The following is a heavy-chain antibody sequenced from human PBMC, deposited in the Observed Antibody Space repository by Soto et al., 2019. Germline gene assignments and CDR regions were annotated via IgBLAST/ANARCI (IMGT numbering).Heavy chain of an antibody. D-gene: IGHD3-22*01. V-gene: IGHV4-30-4*01. Sequence: PSETLSLTCTVSGGSISSGDYYWSWIRQPPGKGLEWIGYIYYSGSTYYNPSLKSRVTISVDTSKNQFSRKLSSVTAADTAVYYCASEGYYDSSGYFAWGQGTLVTVSS. CDR2: IYYSGST. J-gene: IGHJ5*02. CDR1: GGSISSGDYY. CDR3: ASEGYYDSSGYFA.